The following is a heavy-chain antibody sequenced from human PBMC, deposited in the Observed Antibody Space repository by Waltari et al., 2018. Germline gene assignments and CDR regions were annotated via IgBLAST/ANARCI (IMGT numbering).Heavy chain of an antibody. V-gene: IGHV3-23*01. CDR3: ARLIRGGWFDP. CDR1: GFTFDNYA. D-gene: IGHD3-16*01. J-gene: IGHJ5*02. CDR2: LGDGADSA. Sequence: EVQMFESGGGLIQPGGSLRLSCQASGFTFDNYAMSWVRQGPGKGLECVSNLGDGADSAYYADSVKGRFTISRDNSKDTLYLQMQSLRVEDTAIYYCARLIRGGWFDPWGQGTLVTVSS.